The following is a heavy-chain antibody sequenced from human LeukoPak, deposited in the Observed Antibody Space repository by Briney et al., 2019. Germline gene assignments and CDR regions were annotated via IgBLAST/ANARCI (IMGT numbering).Heavy chain of an antibody. Sequence: VKXXXKXSGYTFTSYDINWVRQATGQGLEWMGWMNPNSGNTGYAQKFQGRVTMTRNTSISTAYMELSSLRSEDTAVYYCARGGLFEGVVAALNFDYWGQGTLVTVSS. CDR2: MNPNSGNT. V-gene: IGHV1-8*01. CDR3: ARGGLFEGVVAALNFDY. D-gene: IGHD2-15*01. CDR1: GYTFTSYD. J-gene: IGHJ4*02.